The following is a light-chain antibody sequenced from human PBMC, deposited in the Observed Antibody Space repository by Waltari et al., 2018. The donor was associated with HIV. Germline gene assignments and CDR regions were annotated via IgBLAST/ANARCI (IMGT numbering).Light chain of an antibody. CDR2: RSN. J-gene: IGLJ2*01. V-gene: IGLV10-54*04. Sequence: AALTQPPSVSKGFRQTATLTSTGNSKNVGYEGTSSLQQPQGHPPKVRFDRSNNRPARIAARFAASRSGNAASLPMRGLQPEVEADYYCSARDSSLSGVVFGGGTEPTVL. CDR3: SARDSSLSGVV. CDR1: SKNVGYEG.